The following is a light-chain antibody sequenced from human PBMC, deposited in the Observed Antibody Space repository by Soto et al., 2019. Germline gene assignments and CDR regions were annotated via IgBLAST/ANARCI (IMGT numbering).Light chain of an antibody. CDR2: GAS. CDR1: QSIFSNY. V-gene: IGKV3-20*01. CDR3: QQYGTSPRT. J-gene: IGKJ1*01. Sequence: EVMLTQSPGTLSLSPGERATLSCRASQSIFSNYLAWYQQKSGQAPRLLIYGASNRATGIPDRFSGSGSGIDFTLTISRLEPEDFAVYYCQQYGTSPRTFGQGTKVEFK.